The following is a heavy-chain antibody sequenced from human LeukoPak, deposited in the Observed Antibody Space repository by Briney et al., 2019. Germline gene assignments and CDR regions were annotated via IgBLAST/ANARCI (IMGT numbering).Heavy chain of an antibody. V-gene: IGHV1-18*01. CDR3: ARDGDSSSWYVPNYYYGMDV. Sequence: ASVKVSCKASGYTFTSYGISWVRQAPGQGLEWMGWISAYNGNTNYAQKLQGRVTVTTDTSTSTAYMELRSLRSDDTAVYYCARDGDSSSWYVPNYYYGMDVWGQGTTVTVSS. CDR2: ISAYNGNT. D-gene: IGHD6-13*01. CDR1: GYTFTSYG. J-gene: IGHJ6*02.